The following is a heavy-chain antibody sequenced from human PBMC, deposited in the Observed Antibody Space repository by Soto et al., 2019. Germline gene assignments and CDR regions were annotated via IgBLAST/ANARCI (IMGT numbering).Heavy chain of an antibody. J-gene: IGHJ4*01. Sequence: GGSLRLSCAASGFTFSNAWMNWVRQAPGKGLEWVGRIKSKTDGGTTDYAAPVKGRFTISRDDSKNTLYLQMNSLRAEDTAVIYCAKEGSWEHPGYYFDYSGHGTLFTVSS. V-gene: IGHV3-15*07. CDR1: GFTFSNAW. CDR3: AKEGSWEHPGYYFDY. D-gene: IGHD1-26*01. CDR2: IKSKTDGGTT.